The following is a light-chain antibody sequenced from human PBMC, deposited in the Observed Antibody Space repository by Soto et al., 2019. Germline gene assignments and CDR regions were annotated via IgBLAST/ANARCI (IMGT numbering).Light chain of an antibody. CDR1: SSDVGSYNL. CDR3: CSYAGSSTYVV. CDR2: EGS. Sequence: QSALTQPASVSVSPGQSITIACTGTSSDVGSYNLVSWYQQHPGKAPKLRIYEGSKRPSGVSNRFSGSKSGNTASLTISGLQAEDEADYYCCSYAGSSTYVVFGGGTKLTVL. J-gene: IGLJ2*01. V-gene: IGLV2-23*01.